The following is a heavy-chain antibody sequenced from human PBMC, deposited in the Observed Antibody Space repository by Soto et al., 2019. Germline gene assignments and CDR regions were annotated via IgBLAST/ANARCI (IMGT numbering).Heavy chain of an antibody. J-gene: IGHJ6*02. CDR3: ARDPYYDFWSCAEKYYYYYGMDV. CDR2: ISYDGSNK. CDR1: GFTFSSYA. D-gene: IGHD3-3*01. V-gene: IGHV3-30-3*01. Sequence: QVQLVESGGGVVQTGRSLRLSCAASGFTFSSYAMHWVSQAPGKGLEWVAVISYDGSNKYYAASVKGRFTISRDNSKNTLYLQMNSLRAEDTAVYYCARDPYYDFWSCAEKYYYYYGMDVWGQGTTVTVSS.